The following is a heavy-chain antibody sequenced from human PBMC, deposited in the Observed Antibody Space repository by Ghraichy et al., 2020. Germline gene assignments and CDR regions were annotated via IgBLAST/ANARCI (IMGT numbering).Heavy chain of an antibody. CDR3: AGDRRHCRNAVCSDFYNYFYGLDV. V-gene: IGHV4-61*01. Sequence: SETLSLTCTVTGGSVNSGNYYWSWIRQPPGKGLEWIGYIYYTGSTDYNPSLKSRVTMSLDTSKNQFSLKLTSVSAADTAVYYCAGDRRHCRNAVCSDFYNYFYGLDVWGPGTTVTVSS. J-gene: IGHJ6*02. CDR2: IYYTGST. D-gene: IGHD2-8*01. CDR1: GGSVNSGNYY.